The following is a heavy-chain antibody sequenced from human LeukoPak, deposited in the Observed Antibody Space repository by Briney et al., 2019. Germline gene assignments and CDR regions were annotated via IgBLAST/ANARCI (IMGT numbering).Heavy chain of an antibody. V-gene: IGHV4-59*01. J-gene: IGHJ4*02. CDR1: GGSISSYY. CDR2: IYYSGST. D-gene: IGHD6-19*01. Sequence: PPETLSLTCTVSGGSISSYYWSWIRQPPGKGLEWIGYIYYSGSTNYNPSLKSRVTISVDTSKNQFSLKLSSVTAADTAVYYCASIKDGSGWPYYFDYWGQGTLVTVSS. CDR3: ASIKDGSGWPYYFDY.